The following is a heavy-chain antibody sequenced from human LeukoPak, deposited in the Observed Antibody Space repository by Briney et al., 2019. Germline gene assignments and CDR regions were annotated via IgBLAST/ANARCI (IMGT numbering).Heavy chain of an antibody. V-gene: IGHV3-7*05. CDR3: ARSFSSSWYGDFDY. CDR2: IKQDGSDK. Sequence: GGSLRLSCAATGFTCSSYWMSWVRQAPGKGLEWVANIKQDGSDKYYVDSVKGRFTISRDNAKNSLYLQMNSLRAEDTAVYYCARSFSSSWYGDFDYWGQGTLVTVSS. CDR1: GFTCSSYW. J-gene: IGHJ4*02. D-gene: IGHD6-13*01.